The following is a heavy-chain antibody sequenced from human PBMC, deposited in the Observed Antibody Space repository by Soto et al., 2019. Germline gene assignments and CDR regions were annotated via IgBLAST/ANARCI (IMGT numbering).Heavy chain of an antibody. J-gene: IGHJ4*02. CDR3: AKDGVCSSTSCYAGSFRY. CDR2: ISYDGSNK. D-gene: IGHD2-2*01. Sequence: QVQLVESGGGVVQPGKSLRLSCAASGFTFSSYGMHWVRQAPGKGLEWVAVISYDGSNKYYADSVKGRFTISRDNSKNPLYLQMYSLRPEDTAVYYCAKDGVCSSTSCYAGSFRYWGQGTLVTVSS. V-gene: IGHV3-30*18. CDR1: GFTFSSYG.